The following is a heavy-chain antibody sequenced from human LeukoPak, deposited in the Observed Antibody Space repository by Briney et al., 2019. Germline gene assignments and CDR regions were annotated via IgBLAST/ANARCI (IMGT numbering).Heavy chain of an antibody. CDR3: ARDAGVVPAAMWENWFDP. CDR1: GFTFSSYG. CDR2: IWYDGSNK. Sequence: GGSLRLSCAASGFTFSSYGMHWVRQAPGKGLEGGAVIWYDGSNKYYADSVKGRFTISRDNSKNTLYLQMNSLRAEDTAVYYCARDAGVVPAAMWENWFDPWGQGTLVTVSS. J-gene: IGHJ5*02. D-gene: IGHD2-2*01. V-gene: IGHV3-33*01.